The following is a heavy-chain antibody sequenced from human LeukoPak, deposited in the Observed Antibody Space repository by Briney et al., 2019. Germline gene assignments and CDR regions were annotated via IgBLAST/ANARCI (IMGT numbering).Heavy chain of an antibody. V-gene: IGHV4-59*08. J-gene: IGHJ4*02. CDR1: GGSISSYY. CDR3: ARRDYYDSSGYYGY. Sequence: TSETLFLTCTVSGGSISSYYWSWIRQPPGKGLEWIGYIYYSGSTNYNPSLKSRVTISVDTSKNQFSLKLSSVTAADTVVYYCARRDYYDSSGYYGYWGQGTLVTVSS. D-gene: IGHD3-22*01. CDR2: IYYSGST.